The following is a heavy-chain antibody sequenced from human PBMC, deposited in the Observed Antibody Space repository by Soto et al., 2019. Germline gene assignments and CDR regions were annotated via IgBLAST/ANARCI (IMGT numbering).Heavy chain of an antibody. CDR1: GGSFSGYY. V-gene: IGHV4-34*01. J-gene: IGHJ6*02. D-gene: IGHD6-19*01. CDR2: INHSGST. CDR3: ARGSPPLSSGWYPRRNYYYYGMDV. Sequence: SETLSLTCAVYGGSFSGYYWSWIRQPPGKGLEWIGEINHSGSTNYNPSLKSRVTISVDTSKNQFSLKLSSVTAADTAVYYCARGSPPLSSGWYPRRNYYYYGMDVWGQGTTVTVSS.